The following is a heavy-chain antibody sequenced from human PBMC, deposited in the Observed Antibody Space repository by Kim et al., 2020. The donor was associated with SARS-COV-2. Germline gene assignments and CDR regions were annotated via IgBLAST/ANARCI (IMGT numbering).Heavy chain of an antibody. Sequence: GGSLRLSCAASGFIFVGYKLNWVRQAPGKGLEWVSSISESGDATHYADSVKGRFTISRDNTKNIFFLQMNGLRAEDTAIYYCAKEGDPHYDILTGNFDNGGFNVGGGGTLSPFSSAPTRGPWFFPWR. CDR1: GFIFVGYK. CDR2: ISESGDAT. V-gene: IGHV3-23*01. CDR3: AKEGDPHYDILTGNFDNGGFNVGGGGTLSPFSSAPTRGPWFFP. J-gene: IGHJ5*02. D-gene: IGHD3-9*01.